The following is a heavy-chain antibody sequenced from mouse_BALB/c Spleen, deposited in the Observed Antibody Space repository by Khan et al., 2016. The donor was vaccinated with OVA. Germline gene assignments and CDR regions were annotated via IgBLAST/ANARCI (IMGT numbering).Heavy chain of an antibody. CDR2: ISTHYGDA. J-gene: IGHJ3*01. Sequence: QVQLQQPGAELVRPGVSVKISCKGSGYTFTDYAMHWVKQSHAKSLEWIGVISTHYGDASYNQKFKGKATMTVDKSSSTAYMELARLTSEDSAIYYSARGRGEYRFAYWGQGTLVTVSA. D-gene: IGHD2-10*02. V-gene: IGHV1S137*01. CDR3: ARGRGEYRFAY. CDR1: GYTFTDYA.